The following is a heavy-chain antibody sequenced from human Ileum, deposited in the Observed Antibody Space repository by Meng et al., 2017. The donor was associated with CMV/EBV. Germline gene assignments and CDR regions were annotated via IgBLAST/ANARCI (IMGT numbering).Heavy chain of an antibody. CDR1: YG. Sequence: YGISWVRQATGQGLEWMGWISAYNGNTNYAQKLQGRVTMTTDTSTSTAYMELRSLSLTSVTAADTAVYYCARDGIVRDGEPPHWFDPWGQGTLVTVSS. J-gene: IGHJ5*02. CDR2: ISAYNGNT. V-gene: IGHV1-18*01. CDR3: ARDGIVRDGEPPHWFDP. D-gene: IGHD2-8*01.